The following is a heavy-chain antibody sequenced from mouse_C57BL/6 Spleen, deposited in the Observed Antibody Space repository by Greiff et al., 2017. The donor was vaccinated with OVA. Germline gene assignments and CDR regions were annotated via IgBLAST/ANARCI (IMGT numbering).Heavy chain of an antibody. D-gene: IGHD2-4*01. Sequence: VQLQQPGAELVKPGASVKLSCKASGYPFTSYWMQWVKQRPGQGLEWIGEIDPSDSYTNYNQKFKGKATLTVDTSSSTAYMQLSSLTSEDSAVYYCARDDYDWGQGTTLTVSS. CDR1: GYPFTSYW. J-gene: IGHJ2*01. CDR3: ARDDYD. CDR2: IDPSDSYT. V-gene: IGHV1-50*01.